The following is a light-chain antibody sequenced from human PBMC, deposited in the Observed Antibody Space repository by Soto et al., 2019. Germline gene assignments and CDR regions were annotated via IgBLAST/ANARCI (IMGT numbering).Light chain of an antibody. CDR3: QQYNKWPPFT. CDR2: GVS. CDR1: QSVSSD. V-gene: IGKV3-15*01. J-gene: IGKJ3*01. Sequence: ETVMTQSPATLSVSPGERATLSCRASQSVSSDLAWYQQKLGQAPRLLIYGVSTRATGIPARFSGSGSGTDFTLTISSLQSEDFAVYYCQQYNKWPPFTFGPGTKVDIK.